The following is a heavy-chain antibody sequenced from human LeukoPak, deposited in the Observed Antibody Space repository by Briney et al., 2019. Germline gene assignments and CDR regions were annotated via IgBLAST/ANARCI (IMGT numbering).Heavy chain of an antibody. J-gene: IGHJ4*02. V-gene: IGHV1-46*01. CDR3: ARPSRAPGFGDPTGPIDY. Sequence: ASVKASCKASGYTFTSYYMHWVRQAPGQGLEWMGIINPSGGSTSYAQKFQGRVTMTRDTSTSTVYMELSSLRPEDTAVYYCARPSRAPGFGDPTGPIDYWGQGTRVTVSS. CDR2: INPSGGST. D-gene: IGHD3-10*01. CDR1: GYTFTSYY.